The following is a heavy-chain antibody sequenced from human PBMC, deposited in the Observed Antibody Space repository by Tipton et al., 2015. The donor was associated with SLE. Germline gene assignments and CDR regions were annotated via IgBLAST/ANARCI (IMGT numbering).Heavy chain of an antibody. CDR3: GGWWHDAFDI. V-gene: IGHV4-59*07. D-gene: IGHD2-8*02. CDR2: IYYSGST. CDR1: GGSISSYY. Sequence: TLSLTCTVSGGSISSYYWSWIRQPPGKGLEWIGYIYYSGSTNYNPSLESRVTISVDTSKNQFSLKLSSVTAADTAVDYCGGWWHDAFDIWGQGTMVTVSS. J-gene: IGHJ3*02.